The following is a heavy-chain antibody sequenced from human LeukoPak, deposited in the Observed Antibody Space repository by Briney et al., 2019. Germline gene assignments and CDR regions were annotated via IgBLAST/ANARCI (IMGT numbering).Heavy chain of an antibody. CDR2: IWGNINSI. Sequence: PGSSVRLSRPPSLFCLEHYSILWVRQAPAPSLEWVAVIWGNINSIQYAESVKGRFTISRDNAKNSLYLQMNSLRAEDTAFYYCARRGFCGGNCYLSPFDYWGQGALVTVSS. CDR3: ARRGFCGGNCYLSPFDY. J-gene: IGHJ4*02. D-gene: IGHD2-21*01. CDR1: LFCLEHYS. V-gene: IGHV3-9*01.